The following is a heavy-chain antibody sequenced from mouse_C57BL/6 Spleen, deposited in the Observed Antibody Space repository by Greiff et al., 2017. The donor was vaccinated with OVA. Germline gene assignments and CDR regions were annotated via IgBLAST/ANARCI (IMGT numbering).Heavy chain of an antibody. Sequence: QFQLQQPGAELLMPGASVKLSCKASGSTFTSSWMHWLKQRPGQGLEWIGEIDPSDSYTNYTQKFKGKSTLTVDKSSSTAYMQLSSLTSEDSAVYYCARGGDDGYYWGQGTTLTVSS. CDR1: GSTFTSSW. V-gene: IGHV1-69*01. D-gene: IGHD2-3*01. CDR3: ARGGDDGYY. J-gene: IGHJ2*01. CDR2: IDPSDSYT.